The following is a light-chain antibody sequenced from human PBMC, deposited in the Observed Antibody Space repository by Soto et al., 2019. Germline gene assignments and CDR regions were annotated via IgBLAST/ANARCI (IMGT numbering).Light chain of an antibody. CDR1: QSISSY. J-gene: IGKJ1*01. CDR3: QQSGK. V-gene: IGKV1-5*01. Sequence: DIQLTQSPSVLSASVGDTVTITCRASQSISSYLNWYQQKPGKAPKLLIYDASSLESGVPSRFSGSGSGTEFTLTISSLQPDDFATYYCQQSGKFGQGTKVDIK. CDR2: DAS.